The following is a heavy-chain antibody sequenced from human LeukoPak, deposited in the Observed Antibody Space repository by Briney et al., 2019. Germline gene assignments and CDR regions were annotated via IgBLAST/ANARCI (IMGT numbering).Heavy chain of an antibody. Sequence: SQTLSLTCAISGDSVSSSSATWNWIRQSPSRGLEWLGRTYYRSKWSDDYAVSVKSRITISPDTSKNHSSLQLNSVTPEDTAVYYCARGSKGSSPYWYFDLWGRGTLVTVSS. J-gene: IGHJ2*01. CDR3: ARGSKGSSPYWYFDL. V-gene: IGHV6-1*01. CDR1: GDSVSSSSAT. D-gene: IGHD6-13*01. CDR2: TYYRSKWSD.